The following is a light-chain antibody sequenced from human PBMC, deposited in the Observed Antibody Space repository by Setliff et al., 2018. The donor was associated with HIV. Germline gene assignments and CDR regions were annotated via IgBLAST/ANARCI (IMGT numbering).Light chain of an antibody. CDR1: SSNIGADYD. Sequence: SSSNIGADYDVHWYQQLPATAPKLLINGNSNRPSGVPDRFSVSKSGTSASLAITGLQAEDEADYYCQSYDSSLSGYVFGTGTKVTVL. CDR3: QSYDSSLSGYV. V-gene: IGLV1-40*01. CDR2: GNS. J-gene: IGLJ1*01.